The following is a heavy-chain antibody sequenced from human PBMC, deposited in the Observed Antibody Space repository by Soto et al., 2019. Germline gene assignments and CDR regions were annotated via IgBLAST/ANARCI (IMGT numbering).Heavy chain of an antibody. J-gene: IGHJ4*02. V-gene: IGHV3-74*01. CDR3: TREVSAVFDY. CDR1: GLTFSNYW. Sequence: EAQLVESGGGLVQPGGSLRLSCTASGLTFSNYWVHWVRQIPGMGLVWVSRIDSDGSSTSYADSVKGRFTISRDNAKNRLYLQMNSLRAEDTAVYYCTREVSAVFDYWGQGTLVTVSS. D-gene: IGHD6-25*01. CDR2: IDSDGSST.